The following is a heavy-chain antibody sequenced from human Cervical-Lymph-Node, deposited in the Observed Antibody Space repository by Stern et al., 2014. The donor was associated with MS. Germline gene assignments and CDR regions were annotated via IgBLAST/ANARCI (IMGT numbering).Heavy chain of an antibody. J-gene: IGHJ6*02. V-gene: IGHV1-69*01. CDR2: IIPMFGTA. Sequence: VQLVQSGAEVKKPGSSVKVSCKASGGTLRNYGISWVRQAPGQGLEWMGGIIPMFGTANYAQKFQGRVTITADDSTNTVYMDLSSLRSEDTAVYYYARDGDSSILGLDVWGQGTTVTVSS. CDR3: ARDGDSSILGLDV. CDR1: GGTLRNYG. D-gene: IGHD4-17*01.